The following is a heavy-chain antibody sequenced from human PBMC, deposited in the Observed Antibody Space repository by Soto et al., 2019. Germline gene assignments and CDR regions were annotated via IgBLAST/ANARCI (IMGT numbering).Heavy chain of an antibody. J-gene: IGHJ4*02. CDR3: AGRPRVMYGDLHRLDY. CDR1: GLTVSGNY. CDR2: IYSGGNR. Sequence: GSLRLSCAASGLTVSGNYMAWVRQAPGRGLEWVSVIYSGGNRYYTDSVKGRFTISSDNSKNTLYLQMNSLRSEDTAVYYCAGRPRVMYGDLHRLDYWGQGSLVTVSS. D-gene: IGHD2-21*02. V-gene: IGHV3-53*01.